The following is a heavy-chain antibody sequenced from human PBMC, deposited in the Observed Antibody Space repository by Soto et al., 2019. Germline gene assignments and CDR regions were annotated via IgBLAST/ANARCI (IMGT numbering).Heavy chain of an antibody. CDR2: INPNSGGT. CDR1: GYTFIDYY. Sequence: QVPLVQSGAEVKKPGASVKVSCKASGYTFIDYYLHWVRQAPGQGLEWMGWINPNSGGTDYAQKFQGWVTITRDTSISTAYMQLSGPRSDDTAVYYCARDRSFSSDYFDYWGQGSLVTVSS. V-gene: IGHV1-2*04. CDR3: ARDRSFSSDYFDY. J-gene: IGHJ4*02. D-gene: IGHD6-19*01.